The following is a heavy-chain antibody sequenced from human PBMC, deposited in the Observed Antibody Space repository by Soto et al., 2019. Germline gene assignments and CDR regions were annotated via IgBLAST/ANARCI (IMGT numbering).Heavy chain of an antibody. V-gene: IGHV3-11*01. J-gene: IGHJ4*02. Sequence: QVQLVESGGGLVKPGGSLRLSCAASGFTFTDDFMTWIRQTPGKGLEWLSSINSGGYSVYYADSVKGRFTISRDNAKKSVYLQMNSLRGEDTAVYYCAGGWGLRDWGQGTLVTVSS. CDR3: AGGWGLRD. CDR2: INSGGYSV. D-gene: IGHD1-26*01. CDR1: GFTFTDDF.